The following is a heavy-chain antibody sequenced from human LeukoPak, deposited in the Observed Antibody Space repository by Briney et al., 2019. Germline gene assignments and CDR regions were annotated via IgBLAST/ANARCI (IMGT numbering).Heavy chain of an antibody. D-gene: IGHD1-26*01. CDR3: ARDEMGATTFQIDHYFDY. CDR2: IIPIFGTA. Sequence: ASVKVSCKAFGGTFSSYAISWVRQAPGQGLEWMGGIIPIFGTANYAQKFQGRVTITADESTSTAYMELSSLRSEDTAVYYCARDEMGATTFQIDHYFDYWGQGTLVTVSS. CDR1: GGTFSSYA. V-gene: IGHV1-69*13. J-gene: IGHJ4*02.